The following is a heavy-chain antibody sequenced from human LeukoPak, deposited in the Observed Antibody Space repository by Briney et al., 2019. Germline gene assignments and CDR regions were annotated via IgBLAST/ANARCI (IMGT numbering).Heavy chain of an antibody. J-gene: IGHJ4*02. D-gene: IGHD3-10*01. Sequence: GSVKVSCKASGYTFTGYYMHWVRQAPGQGLEWMGWINPNSGGTNYAQKFQGRVTMTRDTSISTAYMELSRLRSDDTAVYYCAREGLYGSGSYSDYWGQGTLVTVSS. CDR3: AREGLYGSGSYSDY. CDR1: GYTFTGYY. V-gene: IGHV1-2*02. CDR2: INPNSGGT.